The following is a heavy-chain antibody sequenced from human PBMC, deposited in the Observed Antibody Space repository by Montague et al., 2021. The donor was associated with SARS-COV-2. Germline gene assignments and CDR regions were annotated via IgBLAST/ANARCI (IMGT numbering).Heavy chain of an antibody. CDR1: EFTVSSNY. CDR2: IYSGGST. Sequence: SLRLSCAASEFTVSSNYMSWVRQAPGKGLEWVSVIYSGGSTYYADSVRGRFTISRDNSKNTLYLQMNSLRAEDTAVYYCASRNYGSGLEEIDYWGQGILVTVS. CDR3: ASRNYGSGLEEIDY. V-gene: IGHV3-66*01. J-gene: IGHJ4*02. D-gene: IGHD3-10*01.